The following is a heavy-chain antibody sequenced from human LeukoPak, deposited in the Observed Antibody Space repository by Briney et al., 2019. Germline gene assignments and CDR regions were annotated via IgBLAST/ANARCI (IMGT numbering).Heavy chain of an antibody. D-gene: IGHD6-13*01. CDR1: GFTFSSYA. V-gene: IGHV3-7*01. Sequence: GSLRLSCAASGFTFSSYAMSWVRQAPGKGLEWVANIKQDGSEKYYVDSVKGRFTISRDNAKNSLYLQMNSLRAEDTAVYYCARAGYSSSLGVFYWGQGTLVTVSS. J-gene: IGHJ4*02. CDR2: IKQDGSEK. CDR3: ARAGYSSSLGVFY.